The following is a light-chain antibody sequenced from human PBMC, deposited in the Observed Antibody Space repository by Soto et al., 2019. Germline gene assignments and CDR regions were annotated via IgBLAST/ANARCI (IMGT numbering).Light chain of an antibody. CDR3: QQRSNWPTWT. V-gene: IGKV3-11*01. CDR2: DAS. CDR1: QSVSSY. Sequence: ETVLTQSPVTLSSSPGERHTLACMASQSVSSYLAWYQHKPGQAPRLXXYDASKRATGIPARFSGIVSGTEFTLPISSLETDDFVAYDGQQRSNWPTWTFCQGTKVDIK. J-gene: IGKJ1*01.